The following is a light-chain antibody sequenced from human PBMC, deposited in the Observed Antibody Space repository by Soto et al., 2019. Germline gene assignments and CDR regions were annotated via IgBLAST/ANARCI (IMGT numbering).Light chain of an antibody. CDR2: VAS. CDR3: QQHGSSSWT. Sequence: EIVLTQSPGTLSLSPGKRATLSCRASQSISSSYLAWYKQRPGQAPRLLIYVASSRATGIPDRFSGSGSGTEFTLTISRLEPEDFAVYYCQQHGSSSWTFGQGTKVDI. J-gene: IGKJ1*01. CDR1: QSISSSY. V-gene: IGKV3-20*01.